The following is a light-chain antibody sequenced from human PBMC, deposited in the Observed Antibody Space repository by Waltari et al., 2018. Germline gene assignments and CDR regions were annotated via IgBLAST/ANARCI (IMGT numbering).Light chain of an antibody. Sequence: EIVLTQSPATLFLSPGERAILSCRASQSIGSYLAWYKQKPGQAPRLLIYDVSNRATGIPARCSGRGSGTDFTITISSLEPEDFAVYYCQRRSSWPLFGGGTKVEIK. CDR3: QRRSSWPL. CDR2: DVS. CDR1: QSIGSY. V-gene: IGKV3-11*01. J-gene: IGKJ4*01.